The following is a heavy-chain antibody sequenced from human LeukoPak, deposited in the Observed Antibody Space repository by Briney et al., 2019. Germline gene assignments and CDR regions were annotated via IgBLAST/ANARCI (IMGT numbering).Heavy chain of an antibody. D-gene: IGHD3-10*02. CDR2: ISSSGSTI. J-gene: IGHJ6*04. Sequence: GGSLRLSCAPSVFTFSSYEMNCVRQAPGKGLEGFSYISSSGSTIYYADSVKGRFTISRDNAKNSLYLQMNSLRAEDTAVYYCAELGITMIGGVWGKGTTVTISS. CDR3: AELGITMIGGV. CDR1: VFTFSSYE. V-gene: IGHV3-48*03.